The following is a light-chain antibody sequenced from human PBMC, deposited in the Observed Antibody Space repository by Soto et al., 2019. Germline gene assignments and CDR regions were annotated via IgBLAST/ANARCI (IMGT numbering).Light chain of an antibody. CDR2: HVS. J-gene: IGLJ1*01. Sequence: QSALNQPRSVSGSPGQSVAISCTGTSSDIGGYNYVSWYQQHPGRAPKLVIYHVSKLPSGVPDRFSGSKSGITASLTISGLQAEDEADYYCSSFAGGPYVFGTGTKVTVL. CDR1: SSDIGGYNY. CDR3: SSFAGGPYV. V-gene: IGLV2-11*01.